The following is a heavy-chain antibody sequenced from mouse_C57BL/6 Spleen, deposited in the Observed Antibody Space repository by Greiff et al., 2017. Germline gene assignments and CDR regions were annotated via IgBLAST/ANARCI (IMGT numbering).Heavy chain of an antibody. CDR2: IWSGGST. J-gene: IGHJ2*01. Sequence: VQLQQSGPGLVQPSQSLSITCTVSGFSLTSYGVPWVRPSPGKGLEWLGVIWSGGSTDYNAAFISRLSISKDNSKSQVFLKMNSLRADDAALYYCARNLWSYFDYWGQGTTLTVSS. D-gene: IGHD1-1*02. CDR1: GFSLTSYG. CDR3: ARNLWSYFDY. V-gene: IGHV2-2*01.